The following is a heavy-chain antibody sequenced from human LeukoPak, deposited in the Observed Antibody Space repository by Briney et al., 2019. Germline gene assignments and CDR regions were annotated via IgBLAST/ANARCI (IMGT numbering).Heavy chain of an antibody. V-gene: IGHV3-23*01. J-gene: IGHJ3*02. CDR1: GFAFGSEA. Sequence: GGSLRLSCAVSGFAFGSEAMSWVRQSPARGLEWVASISPGGGTTYYADYVKGRFTISRDNAKNSLYLQMNSLRAEDTAVYYCARDDGCSSTSCYVDAFDIWGQGTMVTVSS. D-gene: IGHD2-2*01. CDR2: ISPGGGTT. CDR3: ARDDGCSSTSCYVDAFDI.